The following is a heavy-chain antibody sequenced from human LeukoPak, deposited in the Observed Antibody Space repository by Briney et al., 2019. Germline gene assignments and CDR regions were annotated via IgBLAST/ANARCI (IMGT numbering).Heavy chain of an antibody. J-gene: IGHJ3*02. D-gene: IGHD2-15*01. CDR1: GGSFSGYY. Sequence: PSETLSLTCAVYGGSFSGYYWSWIRQPPGKGLDWIGYMYYSGSPNYNPSLKSRVTISVDRSKNQLSLKLSSVTAADTAVYYCARQGCSGGSCYGDDAFDIWGQGTMVTVSS. CDR2: MYYSGSP. V-gene: IGHV4-59*08. CDR3: ARQGCSGGSCYGDDAFDI.